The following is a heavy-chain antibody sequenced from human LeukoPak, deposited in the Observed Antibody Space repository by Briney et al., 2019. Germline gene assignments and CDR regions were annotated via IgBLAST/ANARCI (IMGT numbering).Heavy chain of an antibody. D-gene: IGHD3-22*01. CDR2: ISGSGGST. CDR3: AKTRLEVVPNDAFDI. V-gene: IGHV3-23*01. CDR1: GFTFSSYA. J-gene: IGHJ3*02. Sequence: PGGSLRLSCAASGFTFSSYAVSWVPQAPGKRLECVSAISGSGGSTYYADSVKGRFTISRDNSKNPLYLQMNSLRAEDTAVYYCAKTRLEVVPNDAFDISGQGTMVTVSS.